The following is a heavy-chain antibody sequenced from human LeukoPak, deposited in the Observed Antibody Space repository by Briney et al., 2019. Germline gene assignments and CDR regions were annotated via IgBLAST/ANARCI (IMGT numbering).Heavy chain of an antibody. CDR3: ARVGIPAAIALYYYYGMDV. D-gene: IGHD2-2*02. CDR1: GGSISSGGYY. J-gene: IGHJ6*02. V-gene: IGHV4-31*03. CDR2: IYYSGST. Sequence: SETLSLTCTVSGGSISSGGYYWSWIRQHPGKGLEWIGYIYYSGSTYYNPSLKSRVTISVDTSKNQFSLKLSSVTAADTAVYYCARVGIPAAIALYYYYGMDVWGQGTTVAVSS.